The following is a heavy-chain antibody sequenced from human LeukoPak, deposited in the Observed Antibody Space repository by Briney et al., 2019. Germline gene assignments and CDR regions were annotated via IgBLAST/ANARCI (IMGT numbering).Heavy chain of an antibody. Sequence: GGSLRLSCAASGFPFYNFAMHWVRQAPGKGLEWVSGISWNSGSIGYADSVKGRFTISRDNAKNSLYLQMNSLRAEDTALYYCARAGGYWFDPWGQGTLVTVSS. V-gene: IGHV3-9*01. D-gene: IGHD4-23*01. CDR3: ARAGGYWFDP. CDR2: ISWNSGSI. J-gene: IGHJ5*02. CDR1: GFPFYNFA.